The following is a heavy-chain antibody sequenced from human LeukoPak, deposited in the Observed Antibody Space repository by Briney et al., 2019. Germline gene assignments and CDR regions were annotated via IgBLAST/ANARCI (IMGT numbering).Heavy chain of an antibody. V-gene: IGHV3-30*02. Sequence: GGSLRLSCAASGFTFSSYGMHWVRQAPGKGLEWMTFIRHDGSNKYYADSVKGRFTISRDNAKNSLYLQMNSLRAEDTAVYYCARDRYGGTDYWGQGTLVTVSS. CDR1: GFTFSSYG. J-gene: IGHJ4*02. CDR3: ARDRYGGTDY. CDR2: IRHDGSNK. D-gene: IGHD4-23*01.